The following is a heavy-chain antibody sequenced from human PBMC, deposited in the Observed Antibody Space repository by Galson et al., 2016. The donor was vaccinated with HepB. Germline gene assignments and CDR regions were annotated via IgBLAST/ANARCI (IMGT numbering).Heavy chain of an antibody. D-gene: IGHD2-21*01. CDR2: IYNRGNT. CDR3: VRGLPQGCGGSTCYLGAFSL. CDR1: GGSINTDVFY. V-gene: IGHV4-30-4*01. Sequence: TLSLTCTVSGGSINTDVFYWGWIRQPPGKGLEWIGYIYNRGNTYYNPSLESRLSISLDTSKNHVSLRVTSVTAADTAVYYCVRGLPQGCGGSTCYLGAFSLWGQGTMVAVSS. J-gene: IGHJ3*01.